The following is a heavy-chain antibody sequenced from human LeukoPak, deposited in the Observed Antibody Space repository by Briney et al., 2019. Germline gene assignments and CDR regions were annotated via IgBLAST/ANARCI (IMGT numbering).Heavy chain of an antibody. CDR1: GYTFTGYY. Sequence: ASVKVSCKASGYTFTGYYMHWVRQAPGQGLEWMGRINPNSGGTNYAQKFQGRVTMTRDTSISTAYMELSRLRSDDTAVYYCARGYCTNGVCYYFDYWGQGTLVTVS. J-gene: IGHJ4*02. D-gene: IGHD2-8*01. CDR2: INPNSGGT. V-gene: IGHV1-2*06. CDR3: ARGYCTNGVCYYFDY.